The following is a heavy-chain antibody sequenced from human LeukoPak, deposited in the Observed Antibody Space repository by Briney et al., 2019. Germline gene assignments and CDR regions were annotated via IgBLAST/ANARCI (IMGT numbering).Heavy chain of an antibody. V-gene: IGHV3-23*01. CDR2: ISGSGGST. J-gene: IGHJ5*02. Sequence: GGSLRLSCAASGFTFSSYAMTWVRQAPGKGLEWVSAISGSGGSTYYADSVKGRFTISRDNSNHTLCLQMSSLSAEDTAVYYCAKDREAAVVGWFDPWGQGTQVTVSS. CDR3: AKDREAAVVGWFDP. D-gene: IGHD6-13*01. CDR1: GFTFSSYA.